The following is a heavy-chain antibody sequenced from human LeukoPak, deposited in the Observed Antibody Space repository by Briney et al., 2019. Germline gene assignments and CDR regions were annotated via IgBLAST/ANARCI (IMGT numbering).Heavy chain of an antibody. J-gene: IGHJ4*02. CDR2: INPSGGST. CDR1: GYTFSSYY. Sequence: ASVKVSCKASGYTFSSYYIHWVRQAPGQGLEWMGIINPSGGSTSYAQKFQGRVTMTRDTSISTAYMELSRLRSDDTAVYYCARDYYGSGSYYNFGYWGQGTLVTVSS. CDR3: ARDYYGSGSYYNFGY. V-gene: IGHV1-46*01. D-gene: IGHD3-10*01.